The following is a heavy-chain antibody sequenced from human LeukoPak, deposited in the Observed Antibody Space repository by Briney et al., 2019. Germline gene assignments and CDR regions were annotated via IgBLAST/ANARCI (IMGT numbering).Heavy chain of an antibody. CDR1: GFTFSSYS. V-gene: IGHV3-48*01. Sequence: GGSLRLSCAASGFTFSSYSMSWVRQAPGKGLEWVSYISSSSSTIYYADSVKGRFTISRDNAKNSLYLQMNSLRAEDTAVYYCARTGDYGGLDYWGQGTLVTVSS. D-gene: IGHD4-23*01. CDR2: ISSSSSTI. J-gene: IGHJ4*02. CDR3: ARTGDYGGLDY.